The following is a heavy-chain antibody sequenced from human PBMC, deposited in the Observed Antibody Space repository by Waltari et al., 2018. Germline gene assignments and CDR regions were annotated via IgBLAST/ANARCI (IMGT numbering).Heavy chain of an antibody. J-gene: IGHJ6*02. CDR1: GGSFSGCY. V-gene: IGHV4-34*01. CDR2: INHSGST. Sequence: QVQLQQGGAGLLKPAETLSLTCAVYGGSFSGCYWSWIRQPPGKGLEWIGEINHSGSTNYNPSLKSRVTISVDTSKNQFSLKLSSVTAADTAVYYCAGVGYYYYYGMDVWGQGTTVTVSS. D-gene: IGHD1-26*01. CDR3: AGVGYYYYYGMDV.